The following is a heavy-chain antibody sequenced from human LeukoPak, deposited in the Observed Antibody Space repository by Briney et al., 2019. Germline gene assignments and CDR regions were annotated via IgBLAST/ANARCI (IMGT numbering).Heavy chain of an antibody. V-gene: IGHV4-34*01. CDR3: ARGAYCGGDCPLSYYYGMDV. CDR2: INRSGST. CDR1: GGSFSGYY. Sequence: SETLSLTCAVYGGSFSGYYWSWIRQPPEKGLEWIGEINRSGSTNYNPSLKSRVTISVDTSKNQFSLKLSSVTAADTAVYYCARGAYCGGDCPLSYYYGMDVWGQGTTVTVSS. J-gene: IGHJ6*02. D-gene: IGHD2-21*02.